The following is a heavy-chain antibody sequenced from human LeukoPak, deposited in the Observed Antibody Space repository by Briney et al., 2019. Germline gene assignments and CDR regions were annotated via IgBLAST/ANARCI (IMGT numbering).Heavy chain of an antibody. CDR3: AREGLQFDY. Sequence: GGSLRPSCAASGFTFSSYGMHWVRQAPGKGLEWVANIKQDGSEKYYVDSVKGRFTISRDNAKNSLYLQMNSLRAEDTAVYYCAREGLQFDYWGQGTLVTVSS. CDR1: GFTFSSYG. D-gene: IGHD5-24*01. V-gene: IGHV3-7*03. J-gene: IGHJ4*02. CDR2: IKQDGSEK.